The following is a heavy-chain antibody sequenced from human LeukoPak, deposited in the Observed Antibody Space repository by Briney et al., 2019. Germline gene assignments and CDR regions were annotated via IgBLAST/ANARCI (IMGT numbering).Heavy chain of an antibody. CDR3: ARQGSAYYFDF. D-gene: IGHD2-15*01. CDR2: IYSGGST. V-gene: IGHV3-66*04. J-gene: IGHJ4*02. Sequence: GGSLRLSCAASGFTFSSAWMSWVRQAPGKGLEWVSLIYSGGSTYYADSVKGRFTISRDNSKNTLYLQMNSLRAEDTAVYYCARQGSAYYFDFWGQGLLVTVSS. CDR1: GFTFSSAW.